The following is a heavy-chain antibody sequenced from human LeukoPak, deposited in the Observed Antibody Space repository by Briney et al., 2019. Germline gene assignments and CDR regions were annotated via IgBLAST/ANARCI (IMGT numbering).Heavy chain of an antibody. CDR3: ARGGMANDY. CDR1: GGSFSGYY. J-gene: IGHJ4*02. CDR2: INHSGST. V-gene: IGHV4-34*01. Sequence: SETLSLTCAVYGGSFSGYYWSWIRQPPGKGLEWIGEINHSGSTNHNPSLKSRVTISVDTSKNQFSLKLSSVTAADTAVYYCARGGMANDYWGQGTLVTVSS. D-gene: IGHD5-24*01.